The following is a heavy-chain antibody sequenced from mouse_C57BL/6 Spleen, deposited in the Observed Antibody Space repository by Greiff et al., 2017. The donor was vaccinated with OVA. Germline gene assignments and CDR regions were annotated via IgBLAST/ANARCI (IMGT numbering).Heavy chain of an antibody. J-gene: IGHJ1*03. V-gene: IGHV1-54*01. Sequence: QVQLQQSGAELVRPGTSVKVSCKASGYAFTNYLIEWVKQRPGQGLEWIGVINPGSGGTNYNEKFKGKATLTADKSSSTAYMQLSSLTSEDSAVYFCARRYYGSSYYWYFDVWGTGTTVTVSS. CDR3: ARRYYGSSYYWYFDV. D-gene: IGHD1-1*01. CDR2: INPGSGGT. CDR1: GYAFTNYL.